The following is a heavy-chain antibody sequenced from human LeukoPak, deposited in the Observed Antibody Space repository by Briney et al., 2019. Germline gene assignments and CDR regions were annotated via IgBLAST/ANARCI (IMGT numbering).Heavy chain of an antibody. Sequence: GGSLRLSCAASGFTFSSYAMSWVRQAPGKGLEWVSAISGSGGSTYYADSVKGRFTISRDNSKNTLYLQMNSLRAKDTAVYYCAKAQRIAVAGTYFQHWGQGTLVTVSS. V-gene: IGHV3-23*01. CDR2: ISGSGGST. J-gene: IGHJ1*01. CDR1: GFTFSSYA. CDR3: AKAQRIAVAGTYFQH. D-gene: IGHD6-19*01.